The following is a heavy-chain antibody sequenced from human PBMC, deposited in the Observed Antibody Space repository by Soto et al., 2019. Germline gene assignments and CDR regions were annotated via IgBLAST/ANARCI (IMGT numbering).Heavy chain of an antibody. V-gene: IGHV4-4*01. CDR2: IFHDGTA. Sequence: QVKLQESGPGLATPSGTLSLTCAVSGVSISSGNWWTWVRQSPQRGLEYIGEIFHDGTANYYPSFERRVAISVETSKNQFTLKLTSVTAADTAIYCCARLVYDTRLNYMYFDFWGQVTLVSVSS. CDR3: ARLVYDTRLNYMYFDF. J-gene: IGHJ4*02. D-gene: IGHD3-10*01. CDR1: GVSISSGNW.